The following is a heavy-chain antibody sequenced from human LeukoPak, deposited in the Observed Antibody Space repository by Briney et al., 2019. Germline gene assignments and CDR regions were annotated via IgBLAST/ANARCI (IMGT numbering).Heavy chain of an antibody. D-gene: IGHD1-26*01. V-gene: IGHV4-34*01. CDR3: ARELHSGSYYFDY. Sequence: KPSETLSLTCAVYGGSFSGYYWSWIRQPPGKGLEWIGSLYHSGSTYYNPSLKSRVTTSVDTSKNRFSLKLTSVTAADTAVYYCARELHSGSYYFDYWGQGTLVTVSS. CDR1: GGSFSGYY. J-gene: IGHJ4*02. CDR2: LYHSGST.